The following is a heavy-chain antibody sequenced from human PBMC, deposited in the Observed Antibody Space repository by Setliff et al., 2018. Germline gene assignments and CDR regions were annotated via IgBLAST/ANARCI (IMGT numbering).Heavy chain of an antibody. J-gene: IGHJ5*02. V-gene: IGHV1-69*05. Sequence: SVKVSCKAFGDSFSNYAISWVRQAPGQGLEWMGGLIPMFGTPGYAQKFQDRVTITTDESTSTAYMELNSLTSEETAVYYCARSPALLGIVYLDPWGQGTRVTVSS. CDR2: LIPMFGTP. CDR1: GDSFSNYA. CDR3: ARSPALLGIVYLDP. D-gene: IGHD2-15*01.